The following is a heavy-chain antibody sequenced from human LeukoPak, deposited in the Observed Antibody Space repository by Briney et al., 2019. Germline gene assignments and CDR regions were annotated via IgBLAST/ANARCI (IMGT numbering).Heavy chain of an antibody. CDR1: GGSISSSSYY. CDR2: IYYSGST. CDR3: ARHGEWHVGNPCRFDP. Sequence: KPSETLSLTCTVSGGSISSSSYYWGWIRQPPGKGLEWIGSIYYSGSTYYNPSLKSRVTISVDTSKNQFSLKLSSVTAADTAVYYCARHGEWHVGNPCRFDPWGQGTLVTVSS. V-gene: IGHV4-39*01. J-gene: IGHJ5*02. D-gene: IGHD3-10*01.